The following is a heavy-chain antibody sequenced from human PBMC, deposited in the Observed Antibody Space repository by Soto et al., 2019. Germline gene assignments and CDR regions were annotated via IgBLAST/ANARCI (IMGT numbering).Heavy chain of an antibody. Sequence: QVHLQQSGPGLVKPSQTLSLTGAISGDSVSSNTAAWNWIRSSPSRGLEWLGRTYYRSNWRHDYAVSVKSRITVNPDTSKNHFSLQLNSVTPDDTAVYYCARGVAGSGFDLWGQGTLVTVSS. CDR3: ARGVAGSGFDL. CDR2: TYYRSNWRH. CDR1: GDSVSSNTAA. D-gene: IGHD6-19*01. J-gene: IGHJ4*02. V-gene: IGHV6-1*01.